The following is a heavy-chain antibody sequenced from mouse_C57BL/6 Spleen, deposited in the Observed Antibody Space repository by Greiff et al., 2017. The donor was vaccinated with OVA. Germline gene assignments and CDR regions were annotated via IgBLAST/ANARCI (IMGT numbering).Heavy chain of an antibody. V-gene: IGHV3-6*01. CDR2: ISYDGSN. Sequence: EVKLVESGPGLVKPSQSMSLTCSVTGYSITSGYYWNWIRQFPGNKLEWMGYISYDGSNNYNPSLKNRISITRDTSKNQFFLKLNSVTTEDTATYYCARELSYYYGLDYWGQGTTLTVSS. J-gene: IGHJ2*01. CDR1: GYSITSGYY. CDR3: ARELSYYYGLDY. D-gene: IGHD1-1*01.